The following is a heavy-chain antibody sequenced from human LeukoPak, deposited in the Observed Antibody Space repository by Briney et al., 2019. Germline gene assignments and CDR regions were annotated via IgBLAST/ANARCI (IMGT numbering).Heavy chain of an antibody. CDR3: AKDTNYDFWSGYYHY. D-gene: IGHD3-3*01. V-gene: IGHV3-23*01. Sequence: GGSLRLSCTASGFTFSSYAMSWVRQAPGKGLAWVSAIRGSGGSTYYADSVKGRFTISRDNSKNTLYLQMNSLRAEDTAVYYCAKDTNYDFWSGYYHYWGQGTLVTVSS. CDR2: IRGSGGST. CDR1: GFTFSSYA. J-gene: IGHJ4*02.